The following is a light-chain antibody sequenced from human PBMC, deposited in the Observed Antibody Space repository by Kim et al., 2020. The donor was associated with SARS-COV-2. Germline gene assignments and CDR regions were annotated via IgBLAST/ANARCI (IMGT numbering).Light chain of an antibody. V-gene: IGLV3-25*03. CDR2: KDS. Sequence: VSPGQTAMITCSGDALPKQYAYWYQQKPGQAPVLVIYKDSERPSGIPERFSGSSSGTTVTLTISGVQAEDEADYYCQSADSSGTWVFGGGTKLTVL. CDR3: QSADSSGTWV. J-gene: IGLJ3*02. CDR1: ALPKQY.